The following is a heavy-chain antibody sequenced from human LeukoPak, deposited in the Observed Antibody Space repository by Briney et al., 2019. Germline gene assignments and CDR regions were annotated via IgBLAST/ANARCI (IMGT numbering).Heavy chain of an antibody. J-gene: IGHJ4*02. D-gene: IGHD1-1*01. CDR2: IKHDGNEK. CDR1: GFTFNSYS. V-gene: IGHV3-7*01. Sequence: TGGSLRLSCTASGFTFNSYSMTWVRQAPGKGLEWVANIKHDGNEKYYVDSVRGRVTISRDNAKNSLYLQMNTLRAEDTAVYFCARHNYYHFDYWGQGTLVTASS. CDR3: ARHNYYHFDY.